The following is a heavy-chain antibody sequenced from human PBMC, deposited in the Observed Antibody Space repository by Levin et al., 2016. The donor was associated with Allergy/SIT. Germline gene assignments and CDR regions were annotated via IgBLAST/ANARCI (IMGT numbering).Heavy chain of an antibody. J-gene: IGHJ6*02. Sequence: VRQAPGKGLEWVAVISYDGSNKYYADSVKGRFTISRDNSKNTLYLQMNSLRAEDTAVYYCAKVPVAGFVYYYYGMDVWGQGTTVTVSS. CDR2: ISYDGSNK. V-gene: IGHV3-30*18. CDR3: AKVPVAGFVYYYYGMDV. D-gene: IGHD6-19*01.